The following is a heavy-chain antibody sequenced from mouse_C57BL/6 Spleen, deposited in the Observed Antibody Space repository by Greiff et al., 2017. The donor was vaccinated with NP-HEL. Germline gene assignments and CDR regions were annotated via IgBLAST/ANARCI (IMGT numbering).Heavy chain of an antibody. CDR1: GYTFTSYW. Sequence: VQLQQPGAELVMPGASVKLSCKASGYTFTSYWMHWVKQRPGQGLEWIGEIDPSDSYTNYNQKFKGKSTLTVDKSSSTAYMQLSSLTSEDSAVYYCARVTAQAFYFDYWGQGTTLTVSS. V-gene: IGHV1-69*01. D-gene: IGHD3-2*02. CDR2: IDPSDSYT. CDR3: ARVTAQAFYFDY. J-gene: IGHJ2*01.